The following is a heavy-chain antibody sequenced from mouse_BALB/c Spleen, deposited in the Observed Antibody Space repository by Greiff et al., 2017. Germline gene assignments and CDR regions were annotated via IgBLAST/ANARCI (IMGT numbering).Heavy chain of an antibody. CDR2: ISYSGST. Sequence: EVQLQQSGPSLVKPSQTLSLTCSVTGDSITSGYWNWIRKFPGNKLEYMGYISYSGSTYYNPSLKSRISVTRDTSKNQYYLQLNSVTTEDTATYYCARSLYYRYDGGAMDYWGQGTSVTVSS. J-gene: IGHJ4*01. V-gene: IGHV3-8*02. CDR3: ARSLYYRYDGGAMDY. D-gene: IGHD2-14*01. CDR1: GDSITSGY.